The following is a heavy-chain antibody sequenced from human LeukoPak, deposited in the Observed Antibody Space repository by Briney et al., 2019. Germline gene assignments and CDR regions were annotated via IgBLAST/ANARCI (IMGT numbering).Heavy chain of an antibody. CDR1: GFTFGDYA. CDR2: IRSKAYGGTT. CDR3: TRDWGATVHPFDS. V-gene: IGHV3-49*04. D-gene: IGHD4-11*01. J-gene: IGHJ4*02. Sequence: PGGSLRLSCTGSGFTFGDYAMSWVRQAPGKGLEWVGFIRSKAYGGTTEYAASVKGRFTISRDDSRSIAYLQMNSLKTEDTALYYCTRDWGATVHPFDSWGQGTLVTVSS.